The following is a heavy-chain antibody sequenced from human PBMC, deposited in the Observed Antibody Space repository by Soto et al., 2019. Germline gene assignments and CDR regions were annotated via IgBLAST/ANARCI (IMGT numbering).Heavy chain of an antibody. CDR2: ITTSGGST. J-gene: IGHJ4*02. CDR1: GFTFSSYA. Sequence: VGSLRLSCAASGFTFSSYAMNWVRQAPGKGLEWVSSITTSGGSTWYADSVKGQFTISRDNSRNTLYLQMNSLRAEDTAIYYCARSLDGFNLWGQGILVTVSS. V-gene: IGHV3-23*01. CDR3: ARSLDGFNL. D-gene: IGHD5-12*01.